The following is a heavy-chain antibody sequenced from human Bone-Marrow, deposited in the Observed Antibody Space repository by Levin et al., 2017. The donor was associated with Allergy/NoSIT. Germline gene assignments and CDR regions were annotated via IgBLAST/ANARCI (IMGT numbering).Heavy chain of an antibody. V-gene: IGHV3-33*01. Sequence: LSLTCAASGFTFRNYGMQWVRQAQGKGLEWLTLISYDGRNSYHADSVKGRFTISRDNSKNTLYLQMNSLRAEDTAVYYCATVRGPDSSRWYSDYWGQGTLVTVSS. CDR3: ATVRGPDSSRWYSDY. CDR1: GFTFRNYG. CDR2: ISYDGRNS. J-gene: IGHJ4*02. D-gene: IGHD6-13*01.